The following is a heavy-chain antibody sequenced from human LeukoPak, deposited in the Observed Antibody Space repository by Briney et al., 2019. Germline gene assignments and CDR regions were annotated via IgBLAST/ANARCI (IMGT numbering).Heavy chain of an antibody. CDR1: GDSISYFY. J-gene: IGHJ3*02. Sequence: SETLSLTCSVSGDSISYFYWSWIRQAAGKGLEWIGRISGSGSTNYNPSLKSRVTISVDTSKNHFSLKLSSVTAADTAVYYCARDVYYYDSSHSRAFDIWGQGTMVTVSS. D-gene: IGHD3-22*01. CDR2: ISGSGST. CDR3: ARDVYYYDSSHSRAFDI. V-gene: IGHV4-4*07.